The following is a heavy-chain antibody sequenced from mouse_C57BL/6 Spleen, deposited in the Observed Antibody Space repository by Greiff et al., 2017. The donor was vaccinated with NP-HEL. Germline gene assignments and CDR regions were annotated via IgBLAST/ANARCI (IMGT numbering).Heavy chain of an antibody. J-gene: IGHJ1*03. Sequence: QVTLKESGAELMKPGASVKLSCKATGYTFTGYWIDWVKQRPGHGLEWIGEIFPGSGSTNYNEKFKGKATFTADTSSNTAYMQLSSLTTEDSAIDSGAREDATVVPDFDVWGTGTTVTVSS. CDR2: IFPGSGST. D-gene: IGHD1-1*01. CDR1: GYTFTGYW. CDR3: AREDATVVPDFDV. V-gene: IGHV1-9*01.